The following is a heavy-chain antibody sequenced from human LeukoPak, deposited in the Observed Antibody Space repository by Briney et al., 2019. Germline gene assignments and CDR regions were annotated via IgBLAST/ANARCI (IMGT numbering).Heavy chain of an antibody. Sequence: GGALRHSCLASGFAFDNHAMGGVRQTPGKGPEWVAAISGNGERTDYAASVRGRFAISRDNSKNTLYLQMSRLRAEDSAIYHCAQERTQGAYYYYCYMDVWGKGTTVTVSS. CDR3: AQERTQGAYYYYCYMDV. J-gene: IGHJ6*03. CDR1: GFAFDNHA. V-gene: IGHV3-23*01. CDR2: ISGNGERT.